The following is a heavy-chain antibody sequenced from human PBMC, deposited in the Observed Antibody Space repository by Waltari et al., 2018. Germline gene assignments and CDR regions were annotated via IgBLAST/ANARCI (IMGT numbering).Heavy chain of an antibody. CDR1: GGSISSYY. J-gene: IGHJ1*01. CDR2: IYYSGST. Sequence: QVQLQESGPGLVKPSETLSLTCTVSGGSISSYYWSWIRQPPGKGLEWIGYIYYSGSTNYNPSLKSRVTISVDTSKNQFSLKLSSVTAADTAVYYCARDGSSSPVQHWGQGTLVTVSS. CDR3: ARDGSSSPVQH. D-gene: IGHD6-13*01. V-gene: IGHV4-59*01.